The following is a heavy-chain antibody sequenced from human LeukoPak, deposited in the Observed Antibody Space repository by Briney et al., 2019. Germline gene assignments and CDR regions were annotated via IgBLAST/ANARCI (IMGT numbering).Heavy chain of an antibody. V-gene: IGHV3-30*18. CDR3: AKEACGGDCYSLAFWFDP. Sequence: PGGSLRLSCAASGFTFSSYGMHWVRQAPGKGLEWVAVISYDGSNKYYADSVKGRFTISRDNSKNTLYLQMNSLRAEDTAVYYCAKEACGGDCYSLAFWFDPWGQGTLVTVSS. D-gene: IGHD2-21*02. CDR1: GFTFSSYG. CDR2: ISYDGSNK. J-gene: IGHJ5*02.